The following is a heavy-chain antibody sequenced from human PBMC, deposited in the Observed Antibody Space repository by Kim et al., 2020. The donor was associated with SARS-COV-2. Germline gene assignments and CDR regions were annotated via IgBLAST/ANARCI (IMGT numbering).Heavy chain of an antibody. CDR2: IKSKTDGGTT. Sequence: GGSLRLSCAASGFTFSNAWMSWVRQAPGKGLEWVGRIKSKTDGGTTDYAAPVKGRFTISRDDSKNTLYLQMNSLKTEDTAVYYCTTAGNIAVAGIDYWGQGTLVTVSS. CDR3: TTAGNIAVAGIDY. V-gene: IGHV3-15*01. CDR1: GFTFSNAW. D-gene: IGHD6-19*01. J-gene: IGHJ4*02.